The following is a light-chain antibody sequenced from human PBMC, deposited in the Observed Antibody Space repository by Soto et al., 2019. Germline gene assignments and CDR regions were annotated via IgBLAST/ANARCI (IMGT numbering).Light chain of an antibody. V-gene: IGLV2-14*01. CDR1: ISDVGNGYDS. Sequence: SALSQPSGGSVSPEQSITISYSGSISDVGNGYDSVSWYQQHPGKAPKLIIYQVTNRPSGVSSRFSGSKSGNTASLTISGLPAEDEADYYCSSYTVSVSPYVFGTGTKVTVL. J-gene: IGLJ1*01. CDR3: SSYTVSVSPYV. CDR2: QVT.